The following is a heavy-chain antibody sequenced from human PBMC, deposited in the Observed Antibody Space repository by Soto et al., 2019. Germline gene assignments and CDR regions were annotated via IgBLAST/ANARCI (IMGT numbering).Heavy chain of an antibody. CDR1: GFSLTTSGVG. CDR2: IYWNDDE. D-gene: IGHD4-17*01. CDR3: VFDTDYGAKFDY. V-gene: IGHV2-5*04. Sequence: SGPTLVNPTQTLTLTCSFSGFSLTTSGVGVGWIRQPPGKALEWLALIYWNDDERYSPSLKSRVTITKDTSKNQVVLTMTNMDPVDTATYYCVFDTDYGAKFDYRGQGTLVTVS. J-gene: IGHJ4*02.